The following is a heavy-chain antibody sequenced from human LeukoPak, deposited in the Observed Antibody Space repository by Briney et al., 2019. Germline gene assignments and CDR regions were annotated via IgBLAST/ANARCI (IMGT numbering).Heavy chain of an antibody. CDR3: AGEKYDSELPDY. D-gene: IGHD5-24*01. CDR1: GYTFSDYY. Sequence: ASVKVSCKASGYTFSDYYMHWVRQAPGQGLEWMGWINPKSGATNSAQKFQGRVTMTRDASISTVYMELSRLTSDDTAVYYCAGEKYDSELPDYWGQGTLVTVSS. J-gene: IGHJ4*02. V-gene: IGHV1-2*02. CDR2: INPKSGAT.